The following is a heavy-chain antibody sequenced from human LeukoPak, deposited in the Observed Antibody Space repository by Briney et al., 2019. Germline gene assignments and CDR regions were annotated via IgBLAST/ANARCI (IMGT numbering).Heavy chain of an antibody. J-gene: IGHJ4*02. CDR1: GGSISSISYY. D-gene: IGHD2-2*01. CDR2: IYYSGST. CDR3: ARAHTSSYYFDY. Sequence: SETLSLTCTVSGGSISSISYYWGWIRQPPGKGLEWIGYIYYSGSTNYNPFLKSRVTISVDTSKNQFSLKLSSVTAADTAVYYCARAHTSSYYFDYWGQGTLVTVSS. V-gene: IGHV4-61*05.